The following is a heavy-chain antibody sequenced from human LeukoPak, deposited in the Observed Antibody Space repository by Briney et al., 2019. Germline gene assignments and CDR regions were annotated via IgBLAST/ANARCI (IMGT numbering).Heavy chain of an antibody. D-gene: IGHD3-3*01. Sequence: GGSLRLSCAASGFTFSSYSMNWVRQAPGKGLEWVSSISSSRYIYYADSVRGRFTISRENAKNSLYLQMNSLRAEDTALYYCARDIPPQDPYDFWSGYYYYGMDVWGQGTTVTVSS. V-gene: IGHV3-21*01. CDR2: ISSSRYI. CDR3: ARDIPPQDPYDFWSGYYYYGMDV. CDR1: GFTFSSYS. J-gene: IGHJ6*02.